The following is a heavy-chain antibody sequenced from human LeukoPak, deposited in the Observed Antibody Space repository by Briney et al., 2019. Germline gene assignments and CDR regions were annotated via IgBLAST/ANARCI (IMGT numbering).Heavy chain of an antibody. CDR3: AGRVTGYSSGYVY. Sequence: GGSLRLSCAASGFTFSDHYMDWVRQAPEKGLDWVSVISGSAHKIRYADSVKGRFTISRDNSENIVYLQMNNLRAEDTAVYYCAGRVTGYSSGYVYWGQGTLVTVSS. J-gene: IGHJ4*02. D-gene: IGHD5-18*01. CDR1: GFTFSDHY. CDR2: ISGSAHKI. V-gene: IGHV3-23*01.